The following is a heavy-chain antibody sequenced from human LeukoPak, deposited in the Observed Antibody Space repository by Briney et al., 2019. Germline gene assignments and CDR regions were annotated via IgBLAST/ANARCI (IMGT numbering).Heavy chain of an antibody. Sequence: GRSLRLSCVASGFIFDDSAMHWVRPAPGKGLDWVSSISWNSGVIAYADSVKGRFTTSRDNAKSSLYLQMNTLTPEDTAMYFCARDSSTVYVSSIDFWGQGILVIVSS. V-gene: IGHV3-9*01. CDR1: GFIFDDSA. J-gene: IGHJ4*02. D-gene: IGHD5/OR15-5a*01. CDR3: ARDSSTVYVSSIDF. CDR2: ISWNSGVI.